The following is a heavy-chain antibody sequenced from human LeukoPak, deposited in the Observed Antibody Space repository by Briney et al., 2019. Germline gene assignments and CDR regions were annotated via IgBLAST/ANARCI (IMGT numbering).Heavy chain of an antibody. Sequence: ASVKVSCKASGYTFTSYDINWVRQATGQGLEWMGWMNPNSGNTGYAQKFQGRVTITADKSTSTAYMELSSLRSEGTAVYYCATSAGVVVVAAYFDYWGQGTLVTVSS. J-gene: IGHJ4*02. CDR2: MNPNSGNT. V-gene: IGHV1-8*01. CDR1: GYTFTSYD. D-gene: IGHD2-15*01. CDR3: ATSAGVVVVAAYFDY.